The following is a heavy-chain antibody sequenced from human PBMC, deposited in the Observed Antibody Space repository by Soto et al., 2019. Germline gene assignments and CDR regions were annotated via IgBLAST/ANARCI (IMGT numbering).Heavy chain of an antibody. J-gene: IGHJ2*01. D-gene: IGHD1-20*01. CDR2: LKSDGSST. CDR3: ARYKGSWYCDL. CDR1: GFTFSSYW. Sequence: EVQLVESGGGLVQPGGSLRLSCAASGFTFSSYWMHWVRQAPGKGLVWVSRLKSDGSSTAYADSVKGRFTISRDNAKKQLYPEMSSLSAEVMAVYYCARYKGSWYCDLWGRGTLVTVSS. V-gene: IGHV3-74*01.